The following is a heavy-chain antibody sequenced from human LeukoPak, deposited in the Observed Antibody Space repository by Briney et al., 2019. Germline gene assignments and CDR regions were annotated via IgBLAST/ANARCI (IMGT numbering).Heavy chain of an antibody. CDR2: ISSTSTYI. D-gene: IGHD6-13*01. Sequence: GGSLRLSCAASGFTFNSYSVNWVRQAPGKGLEWVSSISSTSTYIYYAESVKGRFTISRDNAKNSLYLQMNSLRAEDTAVYYCARVHAAAGDYWGQGTLVTVSS. CDR3: ARVHAAAGDY. J-gene: IGHJ4*02. V-gene: IGHV3-21*01. CDR1: GFTFNSYS.